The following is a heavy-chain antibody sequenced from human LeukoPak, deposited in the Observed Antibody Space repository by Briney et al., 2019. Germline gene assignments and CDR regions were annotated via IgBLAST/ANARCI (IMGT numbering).Heavy chain of an antibody. CDR1: GFTFDDYA. J-gene: IGHJ4*02. CDR2: ISWNSRNI. V-gene: IGHV3-9*01. D-gene: IGHD2-8*02. CDR3: ATYRQVLLPFES. Sequence: GGSLRLSCAASGFTFDDYAMHWVRQAPGKGLEWVSGISWNSRNIDYADSVKGRFTISRDNAKNSLYLQMNSLRPEDTALYYCATYRQVLLPFESWGQGTLVTVSS.